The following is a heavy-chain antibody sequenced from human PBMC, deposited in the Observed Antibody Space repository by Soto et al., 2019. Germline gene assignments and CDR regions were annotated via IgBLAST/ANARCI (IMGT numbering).Heavy chain of an antibody. J-gene: IGHJ6*02. D-gene: IGHD6-13*01. V-gene: IGHV3-30*14. CDR3: ARAEYSSSWSPYYYYYGMDV. CDR2: VSYDGTKE. CDR1: GFTFDSYP. Sequence: QVQLVESGGGVVRPGRSLRLSCAISGFTFDSYPMHWVRQAPGKGLEWVAVVSYDGTKEYYADSVKGRFTISRDNSKSTLSLQMNSLRADDTAVYYCARAEYSSSWSPYYYYYGMDVWGQGTTVTVSS.